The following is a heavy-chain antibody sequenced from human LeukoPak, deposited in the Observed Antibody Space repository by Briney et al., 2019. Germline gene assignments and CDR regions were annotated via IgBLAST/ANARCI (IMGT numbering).Heavy chain of an antibody. D-gene: IGHD6-13*01. CDR3: ANIIAAALNAFDI. CDR1: GFTFSSYG. Sequence: GGSLRLSCAASGFTFSSYGMHWVRQAPGKGLEWVAFIRYDGSNKYYADSVKGRFTISRDNSKNTLYLQMNSLRAEDTAVYYCANIIAAALNAFDIWGQGTMVTVSS. V-gene: IGHV3-30*02. CDR2: IRYDGSNK. J-gene: IGHJ3*02.